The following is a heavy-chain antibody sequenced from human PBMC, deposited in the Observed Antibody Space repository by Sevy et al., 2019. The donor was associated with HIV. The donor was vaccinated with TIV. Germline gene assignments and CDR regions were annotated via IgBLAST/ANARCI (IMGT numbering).Heavy chain of an antibody. V-gene: IGHV3-21*04. CDR2: FSFGCGQI. J-gene: IGHJ4*02. CDR1: GFPFSKYS. Sequence: GGSLRLSCAASGFPFSKYSMSWIRQTLGKGLEWVATFSFGCGQINYADSVKGRFTISRDDSRNTFYLQMNSLRSDDTAIYYCAREGCTRPHDYWGQGTVVTVSS. D-gene: IGHD2-8*01. CDR3: AREGCTRPHDY.